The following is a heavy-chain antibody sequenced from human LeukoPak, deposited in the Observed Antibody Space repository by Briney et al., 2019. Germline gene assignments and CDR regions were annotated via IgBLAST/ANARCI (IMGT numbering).Heavy chain of an antibody. CDR2: INPNSGGT. J-gene: IGHJ4*02. Sequence: SVKVSCKASGYTFTGHYMHWVRQAPGQGLEWMGWINPNSGGTNYAQKFQGRVTMTRDTSISTAYMELSRLRSDDTDVYYCARVYYDVRTQLDNWGQGTLVTVSS. D-gene: IGHD3-16*01. CDR3: ARVYYDVRTQLDN. V-gene: IGHV1-2*02. CDR1: GYTFTGHY.